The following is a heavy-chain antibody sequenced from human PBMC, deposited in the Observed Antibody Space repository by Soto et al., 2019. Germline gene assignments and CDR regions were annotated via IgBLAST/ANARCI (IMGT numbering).Heavy chain of an antibody. V-gene: IGHV1-69*13. CDR1: GGTFSSYA. D-gene: IGHD3-22*01. J-gene: IGHJ4*02. CDR2: IIPIFGTA. CDR3: ARGLLGELTNYYDSSGYFGY. Sequence: ASVKVSCKASGGTFSSYAISWVRQAPGQGLEWMGGIIPIFGTANYAQKFQGRVTITADESTSTAYMELSSLRSEDTAVYYCARGLLGELTNYYDSSGYFGYWGKGTLVTVSS.